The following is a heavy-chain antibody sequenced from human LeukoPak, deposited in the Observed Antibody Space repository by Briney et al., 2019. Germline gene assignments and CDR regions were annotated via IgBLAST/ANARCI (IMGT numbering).Heavy chain of an antibody. CDR3: ARPGVLRFLEKLSPSYYMDV. Sequence: GGSLRLSCAGSSFTFGDFYMSWIRQAPGKGRELVSYIISDGTTTYYANSVSGRLTISRANATNSFYLRMDSLRVEDTAVYYCARPGVLRFLEKLSPSYYMDVWGNGTSVVVSS. CDR1: SFTFGDFY. D-gene: IGHD3-3*01. CDR2: IISDGTTT. J-gene: IGHJ6*03. V-gene: IGHV3-11*01.